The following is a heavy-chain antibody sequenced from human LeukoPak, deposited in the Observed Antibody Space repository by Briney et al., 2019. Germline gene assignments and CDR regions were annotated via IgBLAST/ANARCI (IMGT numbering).Heavy chain of an antibody. CDR2: IRYDGSNK. CDR3: AKDVIVVASYFDY. CDR1: GFIFTNFA. Sequence: GGSLRLSCATSGFIFTNFAMNWVRQAPGKGLEWVAFIRYDGSNKYYADSVKGRFTISRDNSKNTLYLQMNSLRAEDTAVYYCAKDVIVVASYFDYWGQGTLVTVSS. J-gene: IGHJ4*02. D-gene: IGHD2-21*01. V-gene: IGHV3-30*02.